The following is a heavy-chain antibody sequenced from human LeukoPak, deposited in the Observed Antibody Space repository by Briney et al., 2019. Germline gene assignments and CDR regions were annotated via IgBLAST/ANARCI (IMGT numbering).Heavy chain of an antibody. J-gene: IGHJ5*02. CDR3: ARQVPGCSGGSCYSGSFDP. CDR2: IYPGDSDT. D-gene: IGHD2-15*01. V-gene: IGHV5-51*01. CDR1: GYSFTNYW. Sequence: GESLKISCKGSGYSFTNYWIGWVRQMPGKGLEWMGIIYPGDSDTRYSPSFQGQATMSADKSISTAYLQWSSLQASDTAMYYCARQVPGCSGGSCYSGSFDPWGQGTLVIVSS.